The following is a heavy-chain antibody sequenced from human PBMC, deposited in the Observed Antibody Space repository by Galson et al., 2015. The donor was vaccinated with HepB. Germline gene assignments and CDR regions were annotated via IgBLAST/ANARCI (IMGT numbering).Heavy chain of an antibody. Sequence: SVKVSCKASGYTFINYGISWVRQAPGQGLEWMGRISTYNGNTNYAQKLQGRVTMTTDTSTSTAYMELRSLRSDDTAVYYCARDWGGYCDSISCYYYFDYWGQGTLVTVSS. CDR3: ARDWGGYCDSISCYYYFDY. CDR1: GYTFINYG. D-gene: IGHD2-2*01. CDR2: ISTYNGNT. V-gene: IGHV1-18*04. J-gene: IGHJ4*02.